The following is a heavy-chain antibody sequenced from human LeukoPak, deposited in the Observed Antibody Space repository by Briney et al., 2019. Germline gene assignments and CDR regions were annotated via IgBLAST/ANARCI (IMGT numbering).Heavy chain of an antibody. Sequence: GGSLRLSCAASGFTFSSYEMNWVRQAPGKGLEWVSYITISGNTIYYADSVKGRFTISRDNAKNSLYLQMNSLRAEDTAVYYCAKIGGNVVFWGQGTLVTVSS. CDR1: GFTFSSYE. J-gene: IGHJ4*02. CDR2: ITISGNTI. V-gene: IGHV3-48*03. CDR3: AKIGGNVVF. D-gene: IGHD4-23*01.